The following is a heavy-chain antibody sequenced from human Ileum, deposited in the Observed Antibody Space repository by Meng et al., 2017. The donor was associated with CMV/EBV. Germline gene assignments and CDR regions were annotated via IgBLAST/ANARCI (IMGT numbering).Heavy chain of an antibody. V-gene: IGHV3-30*02. Sequence: AASGLTFSSYGMHWVRQAPGKGLEWVAFIRYDGSNKYYADSVKGRFTISRDNSKNTLYLQMNSLRAEDTAVYYCAKDQSSGWPGGDYWGQGTLVTVSS. D-gene: IGHD6-19*01. CDR2: IRYDGSNK. CDR3: AKDQSSGWPGGDY. CDR1: GLTFSSYG. J-gene: IGHJ4*02.